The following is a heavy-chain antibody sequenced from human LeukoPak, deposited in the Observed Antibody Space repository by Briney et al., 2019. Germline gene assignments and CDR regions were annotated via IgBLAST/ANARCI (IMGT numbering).Heavy chain of an antibody. Sequence: PSETLSLTCNTSGGSISSYYWSWIRPPAGKGLDATGRIYSNGSTNYNPSLKSRVTMSVDTYKNQFSLKVSSVTAADTAVYYCARDGIPAARKGYYYYYGMDVWGQGTTVTVSS. J-gene: IGHJ6*02. CDR2: IYSNGST. D-gene: IGHD6-13*01. CDR3: ARDGIPAARKGYYYYYGMDV. V-gene: IGHV4-4*07. CDR1: GGSISSYY.